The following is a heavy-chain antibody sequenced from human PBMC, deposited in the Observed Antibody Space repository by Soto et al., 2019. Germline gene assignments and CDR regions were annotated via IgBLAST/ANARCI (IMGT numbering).Heavy chain of an antibody. CDR3: ARLDHLASTGTTKLGFDY. CDR1: GYTLTELS. CDR2: FDPEDGET. D-gene: IGHD1-1*01. Sequence: ASVKVSCKVSGYTLTELSMHWVRQAPGKGLEWMGGFDPEDGETIYAQKFQGQVTISADKSISTAYLQWSSLKASDTAMYYCARLDHLASTGTTKLGFDYWGQGTLVTVSS. V-gene: IGHV1-24*01. J-gene: IGHJ4*02.